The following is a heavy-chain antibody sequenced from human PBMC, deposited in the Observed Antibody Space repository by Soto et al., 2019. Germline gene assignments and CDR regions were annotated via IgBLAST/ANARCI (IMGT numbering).Heavy chain of an antibody. Sequence: QVQLVQSGAEVKKPGSSVKVSCKASGGTFSSYAISWVRQAPGQGLEWMGGIIPIFGTANYAQKFQGRVTITADESTSTAYMELSSLRSEDTAVYYCAGEVAVAVHYYYYGMDVWGQGTTVTVSS. V-gene: IGHV1-69*12. CDR3: AGEVAVAVHYYYYGMDV. CDR2: IIPIFGTA. D-gene: IGHD6-19*01. CDR1: GGTFSSYA. J-gene: IGHJ6*02.